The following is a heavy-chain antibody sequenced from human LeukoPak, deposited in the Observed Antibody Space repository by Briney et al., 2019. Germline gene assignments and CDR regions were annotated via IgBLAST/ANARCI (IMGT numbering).Heavy chain of an antibody. CDR3: AREIAAAGPHLGY. D-gene: IGHD6-13*01. CDR1: GFTVSSNY. Sequence: GGSLRLSCAASGFTVSSNYMSWVRQAPGKGLEWVSVIYSGGSTYYADSVKGRFTISRDNSKNTLCLQMNSLRAEDTAVYYCAREIAAAGPHLGYWGLGTLVTVSS. J-gene: IGHJ4*02. CDR2: IYSGGST. V-gene: IGHV3-66*02.